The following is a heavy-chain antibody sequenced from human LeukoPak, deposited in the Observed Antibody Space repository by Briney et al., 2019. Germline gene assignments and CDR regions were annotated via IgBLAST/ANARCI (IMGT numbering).Heavy chain of an antibody. Sequence: PGGSLRLSCVASGFTFKNFGMHWVRQAPGKGLEWVAVVSYDGGTKDYADSVKGRFTICRDNSKNTLNLQMSSLRVEDTAVYYCAKADCGGDCYRHSDNYWGQGTLVTVSS. CDR1: GFTFKNFG. CDR3: AKADCGGDCYRHSDNY. D-gene: IGHD2-21*02. CDR2: VSYDGGTK. V-gene: IGHV3-30*18. J-gene: IGHJ4*02.